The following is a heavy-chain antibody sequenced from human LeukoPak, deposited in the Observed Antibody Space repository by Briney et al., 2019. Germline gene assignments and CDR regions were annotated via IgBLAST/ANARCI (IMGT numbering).Heavy chain of an antibody. CDR3: ATANFDASGYYYGPLGY. J-gene: IGHJ4*02. CDR2: IKSEETGGTT. Sequence: PGGSLRLSCTASGFTFSHAWMTWVRQAPGKGLEWVGRIKSEETGGTTDYAASVKGRFIISRDDLNYTVHLDINSLKTEDTAVYYCATANFDASGYYYGPLGYWGQGTLVAVSS. CDR1: GFTFSHAW. V-gene: IGHV3-15*01. D-gene: IGHD3-3*01.